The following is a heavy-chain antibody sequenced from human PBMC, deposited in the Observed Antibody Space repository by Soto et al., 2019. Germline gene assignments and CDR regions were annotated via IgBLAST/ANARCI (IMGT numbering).Heavy chain of an antibody. V-gene: IGHV3-33*01. CDR3: ARDSDVMGEFHPSDY. CDR2: IWYDGSNK. D-gene: IGHD1-26*01. CDR1: GFTFSSYG. Sequence: GGSLRLSCAASGFTFSSYGMHWVRQAPGKGLEWVAVIWYDGSNKYYADSVKGRFTISRDNSKNTLYLQMNSLRAEDTAVYYSARDSDVMGEFHPSDYWGQGTLVTVSS. J-gene: IGHJ4*02.